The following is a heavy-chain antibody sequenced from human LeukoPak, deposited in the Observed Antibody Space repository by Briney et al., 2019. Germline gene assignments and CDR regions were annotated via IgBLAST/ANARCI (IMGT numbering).Heavy chain of an antibody. CDR3: AGVVAAAGTPLYYGMDV. CDR2: IYYSGST. J-gene: IGHJ6*02. V-gene: IGHV4-59*08. CDR1: GGSISSYY. Sequence: SETLSLTCTVSGGSISSYYWSWIRQPPGKGLEWIGYIYYSGSTNYNPSLKSRVTIPVDTSKNQFSLKLSSVTAADTAVYYCAGVVAAAGTPLYYGMDVWGQGTTVTVSS. D-gene: IGHD6-13*01.